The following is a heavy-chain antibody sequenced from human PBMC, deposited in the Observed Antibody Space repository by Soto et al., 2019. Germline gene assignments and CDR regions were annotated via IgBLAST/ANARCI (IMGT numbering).Heavy chain of an antibody. CDR2: IKEDGSEK. CDR1: GFTFSSYW. CDR3: ARDSVDSAMAAFYYYGMDV. D-gene: IGHD5-18*01. V-gene: IGHV3-7*01. J-gene: IGHJ6*02. Sequence: SCAASGFTFSSYWMSWVRQAPGKGLEWVANIKEDGSEKHYVDFVKGRFTISRDNAKNSLYLQMNSLRAEDTAVYYCARDSVDSAMAAFYYYGMDVWGQGTSVTVSS.